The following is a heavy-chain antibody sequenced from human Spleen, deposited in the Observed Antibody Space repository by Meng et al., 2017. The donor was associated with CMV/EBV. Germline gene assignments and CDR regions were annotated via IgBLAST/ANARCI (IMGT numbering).Heavy chain of an antibody. V-gene: IGHV3-9*01. CDR1: GFTFDDYA. D-gene: IGHD2-2*01. J-gene: IGHJ5*02. CDR3: ARDPYCTSTTCYSVGWLDP. Sequence: SLKISCAASGFTFDDYAMHWVRQAPGKGLEWVSSITWNSGSRDYADSVKGRFTISRDNAKNTLYLQMNSLRTDDTALYYCARDPYCTSTTCYSVGWLDPWGQGTLVTVSS. CDR2: ITWNSGSR.